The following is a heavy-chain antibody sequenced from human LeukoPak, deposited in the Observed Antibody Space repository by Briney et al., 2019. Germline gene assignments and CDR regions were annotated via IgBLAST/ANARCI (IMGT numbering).Heavy chain of an antibody. V-gene: IGHV3-33*01. D-gene: IGHD3-3*01. J-gene: IGHJ3*02. CDR3: ARGGLFGVVITPDAFDI. Sequence: GRSLRLSCAASGFTFSSYGMHWVRQAPGKGLEWAAVIWYDGSNKYYADSVKGRFTISRDNSKNTLYLQMNSLRAEDTAVYYCARGGLFGVVITPDAFDIWGQGTMVTVSS. CDR1: GFTFSSYG. CDR2: IWYDGSNK.